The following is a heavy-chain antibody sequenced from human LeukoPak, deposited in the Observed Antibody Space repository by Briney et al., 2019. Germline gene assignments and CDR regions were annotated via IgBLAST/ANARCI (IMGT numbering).Heavy chain of an antibody. CDR3: ARDGSYSGSGSPSYY. Sequence: GGSLRLSCAASGFTFSSYWMSWVRQAPGKGLEWVANIKQDGSEKYYVDSVKGRFTISRDNAKNSLYLQMNSLRAEDTAVYYCARDGSYSGSGSPSYYWGQGTLVTVSS. J-gene: IGHJ4*02. CDR2: IKQDGSEK. CDR1: GFTFSSYW. D-gene: IGHD3-10*01. V-gene: IGHV3-7*03.